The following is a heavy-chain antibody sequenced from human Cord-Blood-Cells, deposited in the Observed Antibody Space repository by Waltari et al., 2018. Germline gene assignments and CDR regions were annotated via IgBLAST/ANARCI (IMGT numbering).Heavy chain of an antibody. Sequence: QVQLQESGPGLVMPSQTLSLTCTVSGGSISSGSYYWSWIRQPAGKGLEWIGYIYTSGSTNYNPSLKSRVTISVDTSKNQFSLKLSSVTAADTAVYYCARSYCSSTSCSFDYWGQGTLVTVSS. CDR1: GGSISSGSYY. D-gene: IGHD2-2*01. CDR3: ARSYCSSTSCSFDY. J-gene: IGHJ4*02. CDR2: IYTSGST. V-gene: IGHV4-61*09.